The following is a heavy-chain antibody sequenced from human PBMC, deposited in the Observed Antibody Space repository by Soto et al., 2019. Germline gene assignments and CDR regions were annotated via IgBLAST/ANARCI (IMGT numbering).Heavy chain of an antibody. V-gene: IGHV3-48*02. D-gene: IGHD3-3*01. J-gene: IGHJ4*02. Sequence: EVQLVESGGGLVQPGGSLRLSCVASGFSFSNYNMNWVRQAPGKGLEWVSYITDSSDTVHYADSVRGRFTISRDNAESSLYLQMNSLRDEDTAVYFCARDFGHGYYLAYWGRGTLVTVSS. CDR3: ARDFGHGYYLAY. CDR1: GFSFSNYN. CDR2: ITDSSDTV.